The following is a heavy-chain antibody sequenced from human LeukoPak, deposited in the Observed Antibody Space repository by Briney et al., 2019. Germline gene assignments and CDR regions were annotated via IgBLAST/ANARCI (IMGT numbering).Heavy chain of an antibody. D-gene: IGHD5-24*01. V-gene: IGHV3-11*04. Sequence: GGSLRLSCAASGFTFSDYYMSWIRQAPGKGLEWVSYISSSGSTIYYADSVKGRFTISRDNAKNSLYLQMNSLRDEDTAVYYCARDSVEMAEHDYWGQGTLVTVSS. J-gene: IGHJ4*02. CDR3: ARDSVEMAEHDY. CDR1: GFTFSDYY. CDR2: ISSSGSTI.